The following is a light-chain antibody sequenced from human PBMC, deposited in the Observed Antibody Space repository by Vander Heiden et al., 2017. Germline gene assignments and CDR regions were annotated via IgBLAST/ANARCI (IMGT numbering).Light chain of an antibody. Sequence: IKMIQSPSTLSASVGDRVTITCLANQGIKNNLNWYQQKPGQAPKPLIYDASSPETGVPSRFSGSGSGTDFTLTISSLQPEDIATYHCQQYDTFPFTFGQGTRLDIK. J-gene: IGKJ5*01. CDR1: QGIKNN. V-gene: IGKV1-33*01. CDR2: DAS. CDR3: QQYDTFPFT.